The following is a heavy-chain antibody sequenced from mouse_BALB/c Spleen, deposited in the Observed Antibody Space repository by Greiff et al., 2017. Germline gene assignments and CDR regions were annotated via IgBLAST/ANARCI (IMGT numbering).Heavy chain of an antibody. Sequence: EVHLVESGGGLVQPGGSLRLSCATSGFTFTDYYMSWVRQPPGKALEWLGFIRNKANGYTAEYSASVKGRLTISRENARNILYLQMSSMRSAATAMDYCARGKELRWSFAYWGQGTLVTVSA. CDR3: ARGKELRWSFAY. V-gene: IGHV7-3*02. J-gene: IGHJ3*01. D-gene: IGHD2-3*01. CDR1: GFTFTDYY. CDR2: IRNKANGYTA.